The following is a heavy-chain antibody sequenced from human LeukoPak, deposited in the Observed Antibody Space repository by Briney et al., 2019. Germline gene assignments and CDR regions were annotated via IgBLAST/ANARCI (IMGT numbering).Heavy chain of an antibody. D-gene: IGHD2-8*01. CDR3: AGSLGYCTSNVCYLKY. CDR2: ISAQHGQT. Sequence: ASVKVSCKASGGTFSGYAISWVRQVAGQGLEWMGWISAQHGQTEYAPNSQDRVTMTTDTYTNTAYMELRSLRSDDTAVYYCAGSLGYCTSNVCYLKYWGQGTLVTVSS. CDR1: GGTFSGYA. V-gene: IGHV1-18*01. J-gene: IGHJ4*02.